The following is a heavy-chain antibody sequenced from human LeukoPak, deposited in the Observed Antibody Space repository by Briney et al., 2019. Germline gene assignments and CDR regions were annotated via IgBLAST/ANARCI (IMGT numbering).Heavy chain of an antibody. Sequence: GASLRVSCKASGYTFTDYYIHWVRQAPGQGLDWMGWINPYNGGTNYSQKFQGRVTMTMDTSISTAYMELSGLTSDDTAIYYCARSYYDSSGDYGAYWGQGTLVTVSS. CDR2: INPYNGGT. J-gene: IGHJ4*02. CDR1: GYTFTDYY. V-gene: IGHV1-2*02. D-gene: IGHD3-22*01. CDR3: ARSYYDSSGDYGAY.